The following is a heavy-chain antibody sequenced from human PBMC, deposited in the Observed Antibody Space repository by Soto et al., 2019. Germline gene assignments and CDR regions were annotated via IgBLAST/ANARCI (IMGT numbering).Heavy chain of an antibody. J-gene: IGHJ4*02. CDR3: ARVDCSGGSCYVFDY. CDR1: GFTFSSYD. D-gene: IGHD2-15*01. CDR2: IGTAGDT. Sequence: PGGSLRLSCAASGFTFSSYDMHWVRQPTEKGLEWVSAIGTAGDTYYVDSVKGRFTISRDNAKNSLYLQMNSLRVEDTAVYYCARVDCSGGSCYVFDYWGQGTLVTVSS. V-gene: IGHV3-13*04.